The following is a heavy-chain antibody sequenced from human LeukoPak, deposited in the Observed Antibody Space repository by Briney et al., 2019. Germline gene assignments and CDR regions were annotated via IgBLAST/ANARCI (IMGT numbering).Heavy chain of an antibody. D-gene: IGHD3-10*01. CDR2: IKQDGSEK. Sequence: GGSLRLSCAASGFTFSNYWMTWVRQAPGKGLEWVASIKQDGSEKYYVDSVKGRFTFSRDNAKNSLYLQMDSLRAEDTAVYYCARDKSAGADTGSSFYYWGQGALVTVPS. CDR1: GFTFSNYW. V-gene: IGHV3-7*03. CDR3: ARDKSAGADTGSSFYY. J-gene: IGHJ4*02.